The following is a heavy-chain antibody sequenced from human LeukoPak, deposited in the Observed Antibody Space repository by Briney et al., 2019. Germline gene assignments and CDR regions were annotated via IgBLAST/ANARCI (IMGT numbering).Heavy chain of an antibody. J-gene: IGHJ5*02. CDR2: IYTSGIT. V-gene: IGHV4-4*07. CDR3: ARVEDSECWFDP. Sequence: SETLSLTCTVSGGSISSYYWSWIRRPAGKGLEWIGHIYTSGITNYNPSLKSRVTMSVDTSKNQISLKVSSMTAADTAVYYCARVEDSECWFDPWGQGTLVTVSS. CDR1: GGSISSYY. D-gene: IGHD2/OR15-2a*01.